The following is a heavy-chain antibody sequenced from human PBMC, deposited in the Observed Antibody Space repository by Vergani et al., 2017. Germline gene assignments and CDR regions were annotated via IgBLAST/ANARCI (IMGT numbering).Heavy chain of an antibody. Sequence: EVQLVESGGGLVQPGGSLRLSCAASGFIFSTYWMHWVRQAPGKGLVWVSRINNDGSSTNYADSVKGRFTISRDNAKNTLYLQMNSLRAEDTAIYYCARGIFTSVAGYNWLDPWGRGTLVTVSS. CDR1: GFIFSTYW. V-gene: IGHV3-74*01. CDR2: INNDGSST. D-gene: IGHD6-19*01. J-gene: IGHJ5*02. CDR3: ARGIFTSVAGYNWLDP.